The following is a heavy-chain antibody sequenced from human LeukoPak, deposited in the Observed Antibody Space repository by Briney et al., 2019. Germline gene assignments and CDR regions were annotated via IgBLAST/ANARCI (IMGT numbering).Heavy chain of an antibody. J-gene: IGHJ6*04. D-gene: IGHD2-15*01. V-gene: IGHV3-48*04. CDR2: ISSSGSTI. Sequence: PGGSLRLSCAASGFTFSSYWMNWVRQAPGKGLEWVSYISSSGSTIYYADSVKGRFTISRDNAKNSLYLQMNSLRAEDTAVYYCAKLGIVVVVASRMDVWGKGTTVTVSS. CDR3: AKLGIVVVVASRMDV. CDR1: GFTFSSYW.